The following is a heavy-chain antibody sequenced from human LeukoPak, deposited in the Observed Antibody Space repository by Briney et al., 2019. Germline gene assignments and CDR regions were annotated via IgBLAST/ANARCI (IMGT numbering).Heavy chain of an antibody. CDR2: ISSSSSYI. CDR1: GFTFSSYS. J-gene: IGHJ6*03. D-gene: IGHD5-18*01. V-gene: IGHV3-21*01. Sequence: GGSLRLSCAASGFTFSSYSMNWVRQAPGKGLEWVSSISSSSSYIYYADSVEGRFTISRDNAKNSLYLQMNSLRAEDTAVYYCASSLVAGYYYYNYYYMDVWGKGTTVTVSS. CDR3: ASSLVAGYYYYNYYYMDV.